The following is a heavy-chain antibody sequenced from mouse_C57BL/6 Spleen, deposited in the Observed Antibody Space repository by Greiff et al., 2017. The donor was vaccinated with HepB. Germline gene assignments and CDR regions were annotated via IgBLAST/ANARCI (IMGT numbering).Heavy chain of an antibody. CDR1: GYTFTSYG. J-gene: IGHJ1*03. Sequence: VQLQQSGAELARPGASVKLSCKASGYTFTSYGISWVKQRTGQGLEWIGEIYPRSGNTYYNEKFKGKATLTADKSSSTAYMELRSLTSEDSAVYFCAREGFDYYGSSYEYFDVWGTGTTVTVSS. D-gene: IGHD1-1*01. CDR3: AREGFDYYGSSYEYFDV. CDR2: IYPRSGNT. V-gene: IGHV1-81*01.